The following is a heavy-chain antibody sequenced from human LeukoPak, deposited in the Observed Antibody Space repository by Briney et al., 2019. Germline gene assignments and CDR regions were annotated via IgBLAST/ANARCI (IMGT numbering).Heavy chain of an antibody. CDR3: AKWVVSAY. V-gene: IGHV3-30*02. CDR2: IRYDGSNK. J-gene: IGHJ4*02. Sequence: GGSLRLSCAASGFTFSSYSVNWVRQAPGKGLEWVAFIRYDGSNKYYADSVKGRFTISRDNSKNTLYLQMNSLRAEDTAVYYCAKWVVSAYWGQGTLVTVSS. CDR1: GFTFSSYS. D-gene: IGHD5/OR15-5a*01.